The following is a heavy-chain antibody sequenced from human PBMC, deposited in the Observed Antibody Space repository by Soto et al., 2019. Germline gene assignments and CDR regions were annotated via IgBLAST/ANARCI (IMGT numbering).Heavy chain of an antibody. J-gene: IGHJ4*02. Sequence: QVQLVQSGAEVKEPGSSVKVSCTASGGTVSNYPISWVRQAPGQGLEWMGGIIPMFGTPNYALKFQGRVTITADESTGTAYMELSSLRYDDTAVYYCARHARHLEWLQPFDYWGQGALVTVSS. V-gene: IGHV1-69*01. D-gene: IGHD3-3*01. CDR1: GGTVSNYP. CDR3: ARHARHLEWLQPFDY. CDR2: IIPMFGTP.